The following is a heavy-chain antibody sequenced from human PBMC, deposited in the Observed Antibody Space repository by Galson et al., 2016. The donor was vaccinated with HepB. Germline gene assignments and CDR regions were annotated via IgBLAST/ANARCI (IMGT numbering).Heavy chain of an antibody. J-gene: IGHJ6*02. V-gene: IGHV4-38-2*02. D-gene: IGHD5-24*01. CDR1: GYSIDNGYY. Sequence: SETLSLTCSVSGYSIDNGYYWGWIRQPPGKGLEWIGSIYHNADSYYNPSLKSRLTISVDTSKNQFSLKLRSVTAADTAVYYCATTGYSHPHNYYDMDVWGRGTTVTVSS. CDR3: ATTGYSHPHNYYDMDV. CDR2: IYHNADS.